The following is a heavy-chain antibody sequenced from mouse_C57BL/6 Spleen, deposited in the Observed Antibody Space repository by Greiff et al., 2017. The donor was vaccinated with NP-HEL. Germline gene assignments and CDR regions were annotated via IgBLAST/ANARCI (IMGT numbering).Heavy chain of an antibody. V-gene: IGHV1-53*01. Sequence: QVQLQQPGTELVKPGASVKLSCKASGYTFTSYWMHWVKQRPGQGLEWIGNINPSNGGTNYNEKFKSKATLTVDKSSSTAYMQLSSRTSEDSAVYYCASSNHWGLGIAYWGQRTLVTVSA. CDR2: INPSNGGT. CDR1: GYTFTSYW. J-gene: IGHJ3*01. CDR3: ASSNHWGLGIAY. D-gene: IGHD4-1*01.